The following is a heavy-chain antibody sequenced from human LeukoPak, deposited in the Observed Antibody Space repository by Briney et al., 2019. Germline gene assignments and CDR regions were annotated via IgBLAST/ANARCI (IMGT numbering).Heavy chain of an antibody. Sequence: QPGGSLRLSCAASGFTFNSHWMSWVRQAPGKGLEWVSGVSWNSGNIVYADSVKGRFTISRDNAKNSPYLQMNSLRPDDTALYYCAKDVEPIRPNYFDYWGQGTLVTVSS. CDR3: AKDVEPIRPNYFDY. J-gene: IGHJ4*02. CDR1: GFTFNSHW. V-gene: IGHV3-9*01. CDR2: VSWNSGNI.